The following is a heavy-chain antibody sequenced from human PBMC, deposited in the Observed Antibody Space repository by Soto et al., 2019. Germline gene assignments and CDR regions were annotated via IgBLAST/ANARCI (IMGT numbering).Heavy chain of an antibody. Sequence: SELLSLTCAVSGGYIRSGGYSWSWIRQPPGKGLEWIGYIYHSGSTYYNPSLKSRVTISVDRSKNQFSLKLSSVTAADTAVYYCARVPDRWGQGTLVTVSS. CDR1: GGYIRSGGYS. CDR3: ARVPDR. CDR2: IYHSGST. D-gene: IGHD2-2*01. J-gene: IGHJ5*02. V-gene: IGHV4-30-2*01.